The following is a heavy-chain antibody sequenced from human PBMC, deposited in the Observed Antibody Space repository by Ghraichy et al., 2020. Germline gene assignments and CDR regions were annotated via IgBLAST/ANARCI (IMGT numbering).Heavy chain of an antibody. CDR1: GFTFSSYA. V-gene: IGHV3-23*01. CDR2: ISVGGGST. J-gene: IGHJ4*02. Sequence: GVLNISCAASGFTFSSYAMSWVRQAPGKGLEWVSAISVGGGSTYYADSVKGRFTISRDTSKNTLNLQMNSLRAEDTAMYYCAKGGIVGANRNWGQGTLVTVSS. CDR3: AKGGIVGANRN. D-gene: IGHD1-26*01.